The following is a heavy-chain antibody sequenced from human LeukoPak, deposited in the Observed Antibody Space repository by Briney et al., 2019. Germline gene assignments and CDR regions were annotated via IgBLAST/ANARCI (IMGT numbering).Heavy chain of an antibody. J-gene: IGHJ3*02. CDR1: GFTFSDYY. V-gene: IGHV3-11*06. CDR3: ARDTDYGDYVFAFDI. D-gene: IGHD4-17*01. CDR2: ISSSSSYT. Sequence: GGSLRLSCAASGFTFSDYYMSWIRQAPGKGLEWVSYISSSSSYTNYADSVKGRFTISRDNAKNSLYLQMNSLRAEDTAVYYCARDTDYGDYVFAFDIWGQGTMVTVSS.